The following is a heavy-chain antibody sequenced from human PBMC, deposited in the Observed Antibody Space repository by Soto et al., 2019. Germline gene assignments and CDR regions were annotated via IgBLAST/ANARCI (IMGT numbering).Heavy chain of an antibody. Sequence: QVQLVQSGAEVKKPGASVKVSCKASGYTFTSYGISWVRQAPGQGLEWMGWISAYNGNTNYAQKPQGRVPMTPATPPSTAYWELRTLISADPAVYYCARVPAVGLFDYWGQEPLATFSS. CDR1: GYTFTSYG. D-gene: IGHD1-26*01. J-gene: IGHJ4*02. CDR2: ISAYNGNT. V-gene: IGHV1-18*01. CDR3: ARVPAVGLFDY.